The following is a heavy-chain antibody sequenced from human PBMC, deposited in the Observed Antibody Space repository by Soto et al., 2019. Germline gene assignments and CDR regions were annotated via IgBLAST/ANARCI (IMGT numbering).Heavy chain of an antibody. Sequence: PGGSLRLSCAASGFTFSSYWMHWVRQAPGKGLVWVSRVNSDGSSTSYADSVKGRFTISRDNAKNTLYLQMNSLRAEDTAVYYCARMSSAAGILLYYCYGMDVWGQGTTVTVSS. V-gene: IGHV3-74*01. D-gene: IGHD6-13*01. CDR3: ARMSSAAGILLYYCYGMDV. CDR1: GFTFSSYW. J-gene: IGHJ6*02. CDR2: VNSDGSST.